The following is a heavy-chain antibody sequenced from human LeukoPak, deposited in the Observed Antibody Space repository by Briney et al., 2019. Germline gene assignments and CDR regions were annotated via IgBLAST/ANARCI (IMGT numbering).Heavy chain of an antibody. CDR3: VSWRDSGDKNS. Sequence: GGSLRLSCAAPGFTFSSSWMSWVRQAPEKGLEWVAHIKQDGSQKYYVDSVRGRFSISRDNTKNSVYLQMNSLRAEDTAVYYCVSWRDSGDKNSWGQGTLVTVSS. D-gene: IGHD4-23*01. V-gene: IGHV3-7*01. J-gene: IGHJ5*02. CDR1: GFTFSSSW. CDR2: IKQDGSQK.